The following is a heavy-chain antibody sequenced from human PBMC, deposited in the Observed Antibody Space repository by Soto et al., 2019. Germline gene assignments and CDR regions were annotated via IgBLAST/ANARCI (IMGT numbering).Heavy chain of an antibody. CDR2: ISGSSGYT. CDR3: ARGTDYYDSSGYSDY. Sequence: QVQLVESGGGLVKPGGSLRLSCAASGFTFSDYYMNWIRQAPGKGLEWVSYISGSSGYTNYADSVKGRFTISRDNAKNSLYLQMNRLRAEDTAVYYCARGTDYYDSSGYSDYWGQGSLVTVSS. CDR1: GFTFSDYY. D-gene: IGHD3-22*01. J-gene: IGHJ4*02. V-gene: IGHV3-11*06.